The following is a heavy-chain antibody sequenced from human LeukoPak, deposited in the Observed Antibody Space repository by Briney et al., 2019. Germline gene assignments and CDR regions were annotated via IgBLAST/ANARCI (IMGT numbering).Heavy chain of an antibody. V-gene: IGHV3-30-3*02. J-gene: IGHJ4*02. D-gene: IGHD6-19*01. CDR1: GFTFSSYA. CDR2: ISYDGSNK. Sequence: GGSLRLSCAASGFTFSSYAMHWVRQAPGKGLEWVAVISYDGSNKYYADSVKGRFTISRDNSKNTLYMQMNSLRAEDTAVYYCAKYGIVVAGKGLPDRWGQGTLVTVSS. CDR3: AKYGIVVAGKGLPDR.